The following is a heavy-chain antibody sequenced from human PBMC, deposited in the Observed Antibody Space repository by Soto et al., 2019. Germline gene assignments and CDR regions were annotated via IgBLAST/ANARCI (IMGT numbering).Heavy chain of an antibody. CDR1: GFTFSSYA. J-gene: IGHJ4*02. D-gene: IGHD6-6*01. V-gene: IGHV3-23*01. Sequence: EVQLLESGGGLVQPGGSLRLSCAASGFTFSSYAMSWVRQAPGKGLEWVSAISGSGGSTYYADSVKGRFTISRDNSKNTVYLQMNSLRAEDTAVYYWATPRAARRIGIDYWGQGTPVTVFS. CDR2: ISGSGGST. CDR3: ATPRAARRIGIDY.